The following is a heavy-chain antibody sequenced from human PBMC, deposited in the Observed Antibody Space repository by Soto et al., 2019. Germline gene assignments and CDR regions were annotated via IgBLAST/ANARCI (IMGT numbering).Heavy chain of an antibody. D-gene: IGHD5-12*01. CDR2: ISSSSSYI. V-gene: IGHV3-21*01. CDR3: ARGDGYNFHYFDY. Sequence: EVPLVESGGGLVKPGGSLRLSCAASGFTFSSYSMNWVRQAPGKGLEWVSSISSSSSYIYYADSVKGRFTISRDNAKNSLYLQMNSLRAEDTAVYYCARGDGYNFHYFDYWGQGTLVTVSS. CDR1: GFTFSSYS. J-gene: IGHJ4*02.